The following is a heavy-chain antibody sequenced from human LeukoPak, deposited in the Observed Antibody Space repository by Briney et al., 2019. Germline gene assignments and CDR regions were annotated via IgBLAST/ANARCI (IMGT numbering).Heavy chain of an antibody. J-gene: IGHJ3*02. CDR3: ARVKIGEIGTTFDI. D-gene: IGHD1-1*01. Sequence: ASVKVSSKASGYTFTEDYMYWVRQAPGQGLEWMGWINPNSGGTNYAQKFQGRVTMTRDTSISTAYMELNRLRSDDTAVYYCARVKIGEIGTTFDIWGQGTMVTVSS. CDR2: INPNSGGT. V-gene: IGHV1-2*02. CDR1: GYTFTEDY.